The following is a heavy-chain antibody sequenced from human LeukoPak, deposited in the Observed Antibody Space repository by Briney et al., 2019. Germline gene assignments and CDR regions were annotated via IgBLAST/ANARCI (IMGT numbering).Heavy chain of an antibody. CDR2: IIPIFGTA. CDR1: GGTFSSYA. CDR3: ARSVVPAATVWFDP. Sequence: ASVKVSCKASGGTFSSYAISWVRQAPGQGLEWMGGIIPIFGTANYAQEFQGRVTITADESTSTAYMELSSLRSEDTAVYYCARSVVPAATVWFDPWGQGTLVTVSS. J-gene: IGHJ5*02. V-gene: IGHV1-69*13. D-gene: IGHD2-2*01.